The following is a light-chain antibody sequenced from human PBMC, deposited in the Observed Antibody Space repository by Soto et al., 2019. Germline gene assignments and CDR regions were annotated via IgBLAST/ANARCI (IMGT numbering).Light chain of an antibody. CDR2: GAS. CDR1: QSVSSSY. CDR3: QQDGSSPYN. J-gene: IGKJ2*01. V-gene: IGKV3-20*01. Sequence: EIVLTQSPGTLSLSPGERATLSCRASQSVSSSYLAWYQQKPGQAPRLLIYGASSRATGSPDRFSGSGSGTDFTLTISRLEPEDFAVYYCQQDGSSPYNFGQGTKLEIK.